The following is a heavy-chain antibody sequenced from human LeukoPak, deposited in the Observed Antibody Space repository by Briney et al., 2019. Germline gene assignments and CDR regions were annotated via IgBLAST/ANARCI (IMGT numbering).Heavy chain of an antibody. CDR3: ARNGDYVDS. J-gene: IGHJ4*02. CDR1: GGSFSGYY. D-gene: IGHD4-17*01. CDR2: INHSGST. Sequence: SETLSLTCAVYGGSFSGYYWNWFRQPPGKGLEWIGEINHSGSTNYNPSLKSRVTISVDTSKNQFSLKLSSVTAADTAVYYCARNGDYVDSWGQGTLVTVSS. V-gene: IGHV4-34*01.